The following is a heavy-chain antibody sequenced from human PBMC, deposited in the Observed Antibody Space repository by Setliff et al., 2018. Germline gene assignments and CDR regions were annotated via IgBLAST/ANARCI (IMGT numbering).Heavy chain of an antibody. V-gene: IGHV3-72*01. CDR2: TRSKVESFTT. Sequence: PGGSLRLSCVASGFTFSDHYMDWVRQAPGQGLEWVGRTRSKVESFTTEYAASVRGRFAISRDNSKNSLYLQMDSLRAEDTAVYYCARVGVFGGGYFDFWGQGTPVTVSS. J-gene: IGHJ4*02. CDR1: GFTFSDHY. D-gene: IGHD3-16*01. CDR3: ARVGVFGGGYFDF.